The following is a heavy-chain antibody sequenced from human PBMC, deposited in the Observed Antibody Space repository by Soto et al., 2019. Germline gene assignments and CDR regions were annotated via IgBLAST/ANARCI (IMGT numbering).Heavy chain of an antibody. D-gene: IGHD3-3*01. V-gene: IGHV4-59*01. Sequence: PSETLSLTCTVSGGSLSRYCWSWIRQPPGKGLEWIGYIYYSGSTNYNPSLKSRVTISVDTSKNQFALKLSYVTAADTAVYYCARESVDNTIFGVVRYFDYWGQGTLVTVSS. CDR3: ARESVDNTIFGVVRYFDY. J-gene: IGHJ4*02. CDR1: GGSLSRYC. CDR2: IYYSGST.